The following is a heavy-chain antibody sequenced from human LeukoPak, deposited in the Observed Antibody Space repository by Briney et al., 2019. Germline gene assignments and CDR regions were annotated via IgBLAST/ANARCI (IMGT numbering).Heavy chain of an antibody. CDR3: ARPRYSGSYRPLDY. CDR2: MNPDSGNT. CDR1: GYTFTSYD. J-gene: IGHJ4*02. D-gene: IGHD1-26*01. Sequence: GASVKVSCKASGYTFTSYDINWVRQATGQGLEWMGWMNPDSGNTGYAQKFQGRVTITRNTSISTAYMELSSLRSEDTAVYYCARPRYSGSYRPLDYSGPRTLVTISS. V-gene: IGHV1-8*03.